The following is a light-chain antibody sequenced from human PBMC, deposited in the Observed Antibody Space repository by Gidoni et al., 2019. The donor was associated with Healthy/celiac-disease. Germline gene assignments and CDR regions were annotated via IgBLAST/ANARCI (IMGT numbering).Light chain of an antibody. Sequence: DIVMTQSPLSLPVTPGEPASISCRSSQSLLHSNGYNYLDWYLQKPGQSPQLLIYLVSTRASGVPDRFSCSGSGTYFTLKISRVEAEDVGVYYFMQALQTPWTFGQGTKVEIK. CDR3: MQALQTPWT. J-gene: IGKJ1*01. CDR2: LVS. V-gene: IGKV2-28*01. CDR1: QSLLHSNGYNY.